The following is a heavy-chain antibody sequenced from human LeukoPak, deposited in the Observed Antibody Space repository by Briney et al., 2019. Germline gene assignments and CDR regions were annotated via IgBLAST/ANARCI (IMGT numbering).Heavy chain of an antibody. V-gene: IGHV3-30*02. CDR3: AKDRIAAAGEPFDY. CDR1: GFTFSSYG. J-gene: IGHJ4*02. Sequence: GGSLRLSCAASGFTFSSYGMHWVRQAPGKGLEWVAFIRYDGSNKYYADSVKGRFTISRDNSKNTLYLQMNSLRAEDTAVYYCAKDRIAAAGEPFDYWGQGTLVTVSS. D-gene: IGHD6-13*01. CDR2: IRYDGSNK.